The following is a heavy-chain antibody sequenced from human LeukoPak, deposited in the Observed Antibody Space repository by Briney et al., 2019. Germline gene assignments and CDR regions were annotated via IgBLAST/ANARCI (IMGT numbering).Heavy chain of an antibody. CDR1: GSSISSSSYY. Sequence: PSETLSLTCTVSGSSISSSSYYWGWIRQAPGKVLEWIGSIYYSGSTYYNPSLKSRVTISVDTSKNQFSMKLSSVTAADTAVYYCARGPVAVGLFYWGQGTLVTVSS. J-gene: IGHJ4*02. CDR2: IYYSGST. D-gene: IGHD6-19*01. V-gene: IGHV4-39*07. CDR3: ARGPVAVGLFY.